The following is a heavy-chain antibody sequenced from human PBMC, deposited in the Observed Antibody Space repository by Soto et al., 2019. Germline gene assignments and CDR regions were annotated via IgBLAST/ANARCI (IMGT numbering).Heavy chain of an antibody. CDR2: ISGSGGST. J-gene: IGHJ4*02. CDR1: GFSLSTYA. CDR3: AKDLWPLDSFYY. V-gene: IGHV3-23*01. Sequence: DVQLLESGGGLVQPGGSLRLSCAASGFSLSTYAMRWVRQAAGRGLEWVSSISGSGGSTYYADSVKGRFTISSDNSKNTLYLQVSSMRADDTAVYYCAKDLWPLDSFYYWGQGTVVTVSS. D-gene: IGHD2-21*01.